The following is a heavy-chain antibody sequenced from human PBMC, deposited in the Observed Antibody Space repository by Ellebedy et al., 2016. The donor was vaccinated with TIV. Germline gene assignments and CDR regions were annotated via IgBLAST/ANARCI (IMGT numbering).Heavy chain of an antibody. V-gene: IGHV3-48*01. D-gene: IGHD3-3*01. CDR3: AKAGGGFLEWLSQDYFDD. J-gene: IGHJ4*02. Sequence: GESLKISCVASGFTFSTYSMNWVRQAPGKGLEWVSYISSSSSAIYYADFVKGRFTISRDNAKNSLYLQMNRLRAEDTAVNNCAKAGGGFLEWLSQDYFDDWGQGTLVTVSS. CDR2: ISSSSSAI. CDR1: GFTFSTYS.